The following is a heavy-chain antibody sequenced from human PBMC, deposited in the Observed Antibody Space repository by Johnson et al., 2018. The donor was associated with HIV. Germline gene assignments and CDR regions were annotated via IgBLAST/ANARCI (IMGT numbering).Heavy chain of an antibody. V-gene: IGHV3-30-3*01. CDR3: AKEGRGVAFDI. Sequence: QVQLVESGGGVVQPGRSLRLSCAASGFTFSSYAMHWVRQAPGKGLEWVAVISYDGSNKYYADSVKGRFTISRDNSKNTLYLQMNSLRAEDTAVYYCAKEGRGVAFDIWGQGTMVTVSS. J-gene: IGHJ3*02. CDR2: ISYDGSNK. CDR1: GFTFSSYA. D-gene: IGHD2-8*01.